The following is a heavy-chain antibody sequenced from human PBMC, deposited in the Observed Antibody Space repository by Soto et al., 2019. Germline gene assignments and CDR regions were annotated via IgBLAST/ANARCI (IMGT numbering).Heavy chain of an antibody. Sequence: SETLSLTCSVSGASAAGGSYYWSWVRQPPGKGLEWIGYIPSRGRPFYNPSLTSRGTISADTSKTQLSLQLTSVTAADTAVYYCARDTYSGYDFGLWGQGTLVTVSS. CDR2: IPSRGRP. CDR1: GASAAGGSYY. D-gene: IGHD5-12*01. V-gene: IGHV4-30-4*01. CDR3: ARDTYSGYDFGL. J-gene: IGHJ5*02.